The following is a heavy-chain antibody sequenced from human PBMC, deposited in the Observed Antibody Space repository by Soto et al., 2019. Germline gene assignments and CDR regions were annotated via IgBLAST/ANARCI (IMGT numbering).Heavy chain of an antibody. V-gene: IGHV4-31*03. CDR3: AGVPVGYYDGGSYYEFAGFDP. CDR1: GVSISTDGFY. Sequence: QVQLRESGPGLVKPSQTLSLTCTVSGVSISTDGFYWSWIRQHPVKGLEWIGYIYYTETTFFNPSLRGRVTISVDTSKNQFSLTLFSVTAADTAVYYCAGVPVGYYDGGSYYEFAGFDPWGQGTLVTVSS. CDR2: IYYTETT. D-gene: IGHD3-22*01. J-gene: IGHJ5*02.